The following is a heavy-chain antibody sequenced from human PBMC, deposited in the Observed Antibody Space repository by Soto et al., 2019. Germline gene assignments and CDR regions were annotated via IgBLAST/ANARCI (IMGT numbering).Heavy chain of an antibody. CDR3: AKDGFAGHIFPYGMAV. J-gene: IGHJ6*02. Sequence: GGSLRLSCAASGFTFSSYAMSWVRQAPGKGLEWGSAISGRGDSTHNADSGKGRFTIARDNSKKTLYLQMNSLRAEDTAVYDCAKDGFAGHIFPYGMAVWGQGTTVTVSS. CDR2: ISGRGDST. CDR1: GFTFSSYA. D-gene: IGHD3-9*01. V-gene: IGHV3-23*01.